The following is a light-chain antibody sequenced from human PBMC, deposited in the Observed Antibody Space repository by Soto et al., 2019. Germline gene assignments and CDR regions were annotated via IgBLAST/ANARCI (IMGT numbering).Light chain of an antibody. CDR3: YSYAGSNTYV. Sequence: QSALTQPPSASGSPGQSVTISCTGTNNDIGVYDFVSWYQHHPGKAPRLIIYDVIKRPSGVPDRFSGSKSGNTASLTVSGLQAEDEADYFCYSYAGSNTYVFGTGTKVTVL. J-gene: IGLJ1*01. CDR2: DVI. CDR1: NNDIGVYDF. V-gene: IGLV2-8*01.